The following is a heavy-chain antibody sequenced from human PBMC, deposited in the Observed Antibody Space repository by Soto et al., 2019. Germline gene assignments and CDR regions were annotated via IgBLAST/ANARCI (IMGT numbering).Heavy chain of an antibody. CDR1: GGSISSYH. D-gene: IGHD5-12*01. CDR2: IDYSGST. J-gene: IGHJ6*02. V-gene: IGHV4-59*01. Sequence: SETLSLTCIVSGGSISSYHWSWIRQPPGKGLEWIGYIDYSGSTNYNPSLKSRVTISVDTSMNQFSLKLSSVTAADTAVYYCARDPVERATPYYYGMDVWGQGTTVTVSS. CDR3: ARDPVERATPYYYGMDV.